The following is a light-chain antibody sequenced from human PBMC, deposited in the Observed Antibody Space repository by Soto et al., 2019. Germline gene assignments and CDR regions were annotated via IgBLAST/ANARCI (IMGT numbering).Light chain of an antibody. CDR2: AAS. CDR1: QGIGND. Sequence: DIQMTQSPSSLSASVGDRVTITCRASQGIGNDLGWYQQKPGNAPKRLIYAASSLQSGVPSRFSGIESGTEFTLTISSLQPEDFATYYCQQYNSYPLTFGGGTKVEVK. V-gene: IGKV1-17*01. CDR3: QQYNSYPLT. J-gene: IGKJ4*01.